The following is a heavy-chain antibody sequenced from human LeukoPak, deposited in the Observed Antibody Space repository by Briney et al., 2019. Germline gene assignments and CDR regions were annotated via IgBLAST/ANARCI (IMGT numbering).Heavy chain of an antibody. CDR1: GFTFSSYA. V-gene: IGHV3-30*04. CDR2: ISYDGSNK. Sequence: GGSLRLSCAASGFTFSSYAMHWVRQAPGKGLEWVAVISYDGSNKYYADSVKGRFTISRDNSKNTLYLQMNSLRAEDTAVYYCARDKLIAAAGLGTLFDYWGQGTLVTVSS. J-gene: IGHJ4*02. CDR3: ARDKLIAAAGLGTLFDY. D-gene: IGHD6-13*01.